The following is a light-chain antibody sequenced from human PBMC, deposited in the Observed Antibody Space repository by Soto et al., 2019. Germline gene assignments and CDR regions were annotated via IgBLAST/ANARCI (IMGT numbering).Light chain of an antibody. J-gene: IGKJ2*02. V-gene: IGKV1-5*03. CDR1: QSISTW. CDR3: QQYNIYSRT. Sequence: DIQMTQSPSTLSASVGDIVTITCRASQSISTWLAWYQHKPGKAPKLLIYQASSLEGGVPSRFSGSGSGTEFTLTISSLQPDDSATYYCQQYNIYSRTFGQGTKVET. CDR2: QAS.